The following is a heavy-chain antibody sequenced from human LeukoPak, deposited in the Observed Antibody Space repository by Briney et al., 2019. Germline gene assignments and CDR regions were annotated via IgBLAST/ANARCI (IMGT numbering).Heavy chain of an antibody. Sequence: QPGGSLRLSCAASGFTFSSYAMSWVRQAPGKGLEWVSAISGSGGSTYYADSVKGRFTISRDNSKNTLYLKMNSLRAEDRAVYYCATPVGQQLVEDWFDPWGKGTLVTVSS. CDR3: ATPVGQQLVEDWFDP. V-gene: IGHV3-23*01. J-gene: IGHJ5*02. CDR2: ISGSGGST. D-gene: IGHD6-13*01. CDR1: GFTFSSYA.